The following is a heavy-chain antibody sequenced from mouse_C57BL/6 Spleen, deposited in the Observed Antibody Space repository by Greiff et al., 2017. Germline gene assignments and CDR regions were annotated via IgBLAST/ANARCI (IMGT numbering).Heavy chain of an antibody. CDR1: GYTFTSYT. J-gene: IGHJ4*01. CDR2: INPSSGYT. V-gene: IGHV1-4*01. Sequence: VQRVESGAELARPGASVKMSCKASGYTFTSYTMHWVKQRPGQGLEWIGYINPSSGYTKYNQKFKDKATLTADKSSSTAYMQLSSLTSEDSAVYYCARSPYDSYAMDYWGQGTSVTVSS. CDR3: ARSPYDSYAMDY.